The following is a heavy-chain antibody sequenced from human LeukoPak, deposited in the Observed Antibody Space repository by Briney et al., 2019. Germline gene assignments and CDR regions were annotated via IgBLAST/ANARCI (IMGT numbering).Heavy chain of an antibody. V-gene: IGHV4-59*08. J-gene: IGHJ4*02. CDR1: GGSISNYY. Sequence: SETLSLTCTVSGGSISNYYWTWIRQPPGKGLEWIGDIYYSGSTNYNPSLKSRVTISVDTSKNQSSLNLSSVTAADTAVYYCARRDGDYDGAHFDYWGQGNLVTVSS. D-gene: IGHD4-17*01. CDR3: ARRDGDYDGAHFDY. CDR2: IYYSGST.